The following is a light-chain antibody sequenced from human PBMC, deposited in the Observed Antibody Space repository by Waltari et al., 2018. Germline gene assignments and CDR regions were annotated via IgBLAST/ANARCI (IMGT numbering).Light chain of an antibody. J-gene: IGKJ1*01. Sequence: DAQMTQSPSSLSASVGGGVTITCRASQGIDNSLAWYQQKPGKAPKLLLFDASTLESGVPSRFSGNGSGAHYTLTITSLQPDDFGTYYCQQYYNTPRTFGQGTKVEIK. V-gene: IGKV1-NL1*01. CDR3: QQYYNTPRT. CDR2: DAS. CDR1: QGIDNS.